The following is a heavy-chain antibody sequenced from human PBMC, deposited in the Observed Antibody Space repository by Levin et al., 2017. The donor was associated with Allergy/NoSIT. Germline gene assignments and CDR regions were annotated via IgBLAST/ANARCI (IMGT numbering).Heavy chain of an antibody. J-gene: IGHJ3*01. V-gene: IGHV3-74*01. CDR2: ITADGTTT. Sequence: GGSLRLSCAASGSAFGVFWMHWVRQAPGKGLVWVSHITADGTTTNYADSVKGRFTISRDNAKNTLYLQMNSLRAEDTAVYFCIRDRGSPDAFDLWGQGTMVAVSS. CDR1: GSAFGVFW. D-gene: IGHD3-10*01. CDR3: IRDRGSPDAFDL.